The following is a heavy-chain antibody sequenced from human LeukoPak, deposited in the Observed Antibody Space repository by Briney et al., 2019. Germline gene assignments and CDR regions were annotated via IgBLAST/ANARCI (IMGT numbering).Heavy chain of an antibody. J-gene: IGHJ3*01. CDR3: ARGAYTGVDV. Sequence: GGSLRLSCAASGLSFSTYDMHCVRQATGEGLEWVSGIGKSGDTYYVGSVKGRFTISRDNAKNSLYLQMNSLRSGDTAVYYCARGAYTGVDVWGQGTVVTVSS. D-gene: IGHD5-12*01. V-gene: IGHV3-13*04. CDR1: GLSFSTYD. CDR2: IGKSGDT.